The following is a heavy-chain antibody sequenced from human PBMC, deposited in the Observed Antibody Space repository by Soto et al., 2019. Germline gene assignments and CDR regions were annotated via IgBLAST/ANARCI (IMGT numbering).Heavy chain of an antibody. CDR2: IIPIFGTA. Sequence: GASVKVSCKASGGTFSSYAISWVRQAPGQGLEWMGGIIPIFGTANYAQKFQGRVTITADESTSTAYMELSSLRSEDTAVYYCARDRYCSSTSCYVNWFDPWGQGTLVTVSS. D-gene: IGHD2-2*01. CDR3: ARDRYCSSTSCYVNWFDP. CDR1: GGTFSSYA. J-gene: IGHJ5*02. V-gene: IGHV1-69*13.